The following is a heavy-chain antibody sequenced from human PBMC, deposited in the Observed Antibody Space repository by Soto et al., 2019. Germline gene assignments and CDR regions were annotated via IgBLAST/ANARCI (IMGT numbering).Heavy chain of an antibody. CDR2: IDPSDSYT. J-gene: IGHJ4*02. Sequence: ESLKISCKGSGYSFTNYWINWVLQMAGKGLEWMGRIDPSDSYTNYSPSFQGHVTISADKSITTAYLQWSSLKASDTAMYYCAKYGGGRPSSSSDYWGQGTLVTVSS. CDR3: AKYGGGRPSSSSDY. V-gene: IGHV5-10-1*01. D-gene: IGHD6-6*01. CDR1: GYSFTNYW.